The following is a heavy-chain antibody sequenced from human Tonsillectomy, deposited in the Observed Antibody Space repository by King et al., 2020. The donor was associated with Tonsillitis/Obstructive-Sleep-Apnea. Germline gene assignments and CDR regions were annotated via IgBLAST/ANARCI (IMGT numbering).Heavy chain of an antibody. V-gene: IGHV3-30*18. CDR3: EKDLWQSVCYSGMDV. Sequence: HVQLVESGGGVVQPGRSLRLSCAASGFTFSNYGMHWVRQAPGKGLEWVAIISYDGNNKYYADSVKGRFTISRDNSKNTLYLQMNSLRGEDTAVYYCEKDLWQSVCYSGMDVWGQGTTVTVSS. CDR2: ISYDGNNK. CDR1: GFTFSNYG. D-gene: IGHD6-19*01. J-gene: IGHJ6*02.